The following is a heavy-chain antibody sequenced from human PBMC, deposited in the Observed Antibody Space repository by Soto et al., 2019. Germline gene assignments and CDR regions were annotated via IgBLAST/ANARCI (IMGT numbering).Heavy chain of an antibody. V-gene: IGHV1-24*01. CDR2: FDPEDGET. CDR1: GYTLTELS. D-gene: IGHD4-17*01. J-gene: IGHJ3*02. CDR3: ATVGARGVTTAFDI. Sequence: GESLKISCKVSGYTLTELSMHWVRQAPGKGLEWMGGFDPEDGETIYAQKFQGRVTMTEDTSTDTAYMELSSLRSEDTAVYYCATVGARGVTTAFDIWGQGTMVTVSS.